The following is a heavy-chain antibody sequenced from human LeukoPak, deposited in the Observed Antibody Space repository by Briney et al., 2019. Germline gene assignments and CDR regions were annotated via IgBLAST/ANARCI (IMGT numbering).Heavy chain of an antibody. J-gene: IGHJ5*02. CDR1: GFTFDDYG. CDR2: INWNGGST. CDR3: ARVLYYYDSSGYEDNWFDP. Sequence: GGSLRLSCAASGFTFDDYGMGWVRQAPGKGLEWVSGINWNGGSTGYADSVKGRFTISRDNAKNSLYLQMNSLRAEDTALYYCARVLYYYDSSGYEDNWFDPWGQGTLVTVSS. D-gene: IGHD3-22*01. V-gene: IGHV3-20*04.